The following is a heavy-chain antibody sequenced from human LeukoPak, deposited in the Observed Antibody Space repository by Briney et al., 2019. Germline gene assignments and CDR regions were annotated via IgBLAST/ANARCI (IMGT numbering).Heavy chain of an antibody. J-gene: IGHJ5*02. Sequence: PSETLSLTCTVSGGSISSYYWSWIRQPPGKGLEWIGYIYYSGSTNYNPSLKSRVTISVDTSKNQFSLRLSSVTAADTAVYYCARPSAIKGSNWFDPWGQGTLVTVSS. D-gene: IGHD2-2*02. CDR2: IYYSGST. CDR3: ARPSAIKGSNWFDP. CDR1: GGSISSYY. V-gene: IGHV4-59*12.